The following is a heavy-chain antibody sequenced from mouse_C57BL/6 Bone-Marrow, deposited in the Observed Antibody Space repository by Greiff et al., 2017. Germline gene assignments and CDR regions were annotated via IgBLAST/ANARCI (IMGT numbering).Heavy chain of an antibody. J-gene: IGHJ3*01. CDR2: IYPGSGNT. CDR3: ARSVYYGSSGFAY. D-gene: IGHD1-1*01. V-gene: IGHV1-76*01. CDR1: GYTFTDYY. Sequence: VQLQESGAELVRPGASVKLSCKASGYTFTDYYINWVKQRPGQGLEWIARIYPGSGNTYYNEKFKGKATLTAEKSSSTAYMQLSSLTSEDSAVYFCARSVYYGSSGFAYWGQGTLVTVSA.